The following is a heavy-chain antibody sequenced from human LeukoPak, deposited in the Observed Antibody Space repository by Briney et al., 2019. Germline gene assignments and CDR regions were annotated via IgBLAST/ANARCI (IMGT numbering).Heavy chain of an antibody. J-gene: IGHJ4*02. CDR1: GFTFSSYA. D-gene: IGHD2-2*01. CDR2: ISGSGGST. Sequence: GGSLRLSCAASGFTFSSYAMSWVRQAPGKGLEWVSAISGSGGSTYYADSVKGRFTISRDNSKNTLYLQMNSLGTEDTAVYYCAKRYCSGAGCSFFDYWGQGALVTVSS. V-gene: IGHV3-23*01. CDR3: AKRYCSGAGCSFFDY.